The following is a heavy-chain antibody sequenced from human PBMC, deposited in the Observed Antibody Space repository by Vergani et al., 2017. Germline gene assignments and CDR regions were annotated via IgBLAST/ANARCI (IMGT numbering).Heavy chain of an antibody. J-gene: IGHJ4*02. D-gene: IGHD5-12*01. V-gene: IGHV1-24*01. CDR2: FDPEDGVT. Sequence: QVQLVQSGAEVKKPGASVKVSCKVSGYTLTELSMHWVRQAPGKGLEWMGGFDPEDGVTIYAQKVQGRVTLAADTSTDTAYMGLSSLRSEDTAVYYGATGVPGRVATAGYDCWGQGTLVAFSS. CDR3: ATGVPGRVATAGYDC. CDR1: GYTLTELS.